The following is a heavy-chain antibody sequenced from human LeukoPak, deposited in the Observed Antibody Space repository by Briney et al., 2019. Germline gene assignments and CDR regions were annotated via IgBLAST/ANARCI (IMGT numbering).Heavy chain of an antibody. CDR2: IYYSGST. CDR1: GGSISSHY. V-gene: IGHV4-59*11. CDR3: ARAGDSSGYYSYYYYYYMDV. Sequence: PSETLSLTCTVSGGSISSHYWSWIRQPPGKGLEWIGYIYYSGSTNYNPSLKSRVTISVDTSKNQFSLKLSSVTAADTAVYYCARAGDSSGYYSYYYYYYMDVWGKGTTVTVSS. D-gene: IGHD3-22*01. J-gene: IGHJ6*03.